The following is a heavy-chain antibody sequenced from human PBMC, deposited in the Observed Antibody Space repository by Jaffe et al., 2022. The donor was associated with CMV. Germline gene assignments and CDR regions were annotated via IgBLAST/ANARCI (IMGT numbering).Heavy chain of an antibody. J-gene: IGHJ4*02. Sequence: EVQLVESGGGLVQPGGSLRLSCAASGFTFSSYEMNWVRQAPGKGLEWVSYISSSGSTIYYADSVKGRFTISRDNAKNSLYLQMNSLRAEDTAVYYCARSQRVVFGDGYDEPDYWGQGTLVTVSS. CDR3: ARSQRVVFGDGYDEPDY. D-gene: IGHD5-12*01. V-gene: IGHV3-48*03. CDR2: ISSSGSTI. CDR1: GFTFSSYE.